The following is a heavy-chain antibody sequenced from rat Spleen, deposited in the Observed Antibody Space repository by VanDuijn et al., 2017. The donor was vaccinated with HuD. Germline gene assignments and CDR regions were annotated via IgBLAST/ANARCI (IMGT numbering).Heavy chain of an antibody. CDR2: ISYDGSST. CDR1: GFTFSDYN. V-gene: IGHV5-7*01. Sequence: VQLVESGGGLVQPGRSLKLSCAASGFTFSDYNMAWVRQAPTKGLEWVATISYDGSSTYYRDSVKGRFTISRDNAKSTLYLQMDSLRSEDTATYYCARGYTLDYWGQGVMVTVSS. J-gene: IGHJ2*01. CDR3: ARGYTLDY. D-gene: IGHD1-11*01.